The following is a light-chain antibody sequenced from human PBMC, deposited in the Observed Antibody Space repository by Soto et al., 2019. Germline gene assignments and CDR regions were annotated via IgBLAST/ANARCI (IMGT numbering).Light chain of an antibody. CDR1: QSISTW. V-gene: IGKV1-5*03. Sequence: IHMTQSPSTLSASVGDRVTITCRASQSISTWLAWYQQKPGKAPNLLIYKASNLESGVPSRFSGSGSGTEFTLTISSLQPDDFATYYCQQYDSYSRTFGQGTKVDNK. J-gene: IGKJ1*01. CDR3: QQYDSYSRT. CDR2: KAS.